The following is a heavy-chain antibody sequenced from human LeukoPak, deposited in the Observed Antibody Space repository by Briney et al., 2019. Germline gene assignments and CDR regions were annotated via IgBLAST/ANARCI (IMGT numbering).Heavy chain of an antibody. CDR2: ISSSGAYI. V-gene: IGHV3-21*01. Sequence: GGSLRLSCAASAFTFSSYNMNWVRQAPGKGLEWVSSISSSGAYIYYADSVKGRFTISRDNAKNSVYLQMNSLRVEDTAVYYCARDRGSYRPIDYWGQGTLVTVSS. CDR1: AFTFSSYN. CDR3: ARDRGSYRPIDY. D-gene: IGHD1-26*01. J-gene: IGHJ4*02.